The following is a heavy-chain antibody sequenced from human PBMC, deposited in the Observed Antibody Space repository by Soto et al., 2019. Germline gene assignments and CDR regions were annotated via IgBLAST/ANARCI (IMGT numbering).Heavy chain of an antibody. CDR3: AGGDTYYAMGV. D-gene: IGHD5-18*01. Sequence: QLQLVESGGGVVQPGRSLRLSCAASGFTFSNYILHWVRQAPGKGLEWVAFISYDGSNKDYADSMKGRFTISRDNSKNTLYLRLSSLRPEDTAVYYCAGGDTYYAMGVWGQGNTGTVSS. CDR1: GFTFSNYI. J-gene: IGHJ6*02. CDR2: ISYDGSNK. V-gene: IGHV3-30-3*01.